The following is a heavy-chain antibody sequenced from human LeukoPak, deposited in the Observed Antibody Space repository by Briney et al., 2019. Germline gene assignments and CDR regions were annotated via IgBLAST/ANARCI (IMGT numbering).Heavy chain of an antibody. D-gene: IGHD2-8*01. CDR2: ISGSGGSA. Sequence: GGSLRLSCAASGFTFSSYAMSWVRQAPGKGLEWVSAISGSGGSAYYADSVKGRFTISRDNSKNTLYLQMNSLRAEDTAVYYCARGRLGYCTNGVCYDIYYYYYGMDVWGQGTTVTVSS. CDR1: GFTFSSYA. V-gene: IGHV3-23*01. CDR3: ARGRLGYCTNGVCYDIYYYYYGMDV. J-gene: IGHJ6*02.